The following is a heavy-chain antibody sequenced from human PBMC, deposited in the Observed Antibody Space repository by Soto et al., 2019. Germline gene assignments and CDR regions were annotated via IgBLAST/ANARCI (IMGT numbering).Heavy chain of an antibody. CDR2: THYSGST. D-gene: IGHD3-22*01. V-gene: IGHV4-59*01. CDR1: GDSISGYY. J-gene: IGHJ3*02. CDR3: ARDAYFYDTSGQEGHGFEI. Sequence: QVQLQESGPGLVKPSETLSLTCTVSGDSISGYYWSWIRQTPGKGLEWIGYTHYSGSTNYNPSLNSRLIISVDASRNQLSLKLTSVTAADTAVYYCARDAYFYDTSGQEGHGFEIWGQGTMVIVSS.